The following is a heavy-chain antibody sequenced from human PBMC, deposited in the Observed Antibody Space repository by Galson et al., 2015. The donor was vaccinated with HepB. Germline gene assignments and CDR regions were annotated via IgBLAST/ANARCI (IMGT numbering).Heavy chain of an antibody. CDR2: ISAYNGNT. V-gene: IGHV1-18*04. CDR3: ARDPSLVVVVAATQFDY. CDR1: GYTYTSYG. J-gene: IGHJ4*02. D-gene: IGHD2-15*01. Sequence: SCKASGYTYTSYGISWVRQAPGQGLEWMGWISAYNGNTNYAQKLQGRVTMTTDTSTSTAYMELRSLRSDDTAVYYCARDPSLVVVVAATQFDYWGQGTLVTVSS.